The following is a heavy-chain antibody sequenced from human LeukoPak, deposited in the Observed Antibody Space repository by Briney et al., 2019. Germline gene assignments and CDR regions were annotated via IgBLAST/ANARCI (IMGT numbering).Heavy chain of an antibody. CDR1: GGSISSYY. V-gene: IGHV4-59*01. CDR2: IYYSGST. J-gene: IGHJ4*02. CDR3: ARDCSSTSCHMAFDY. D-gene: IGHD2-2*02. Sequence: PSETLSLTCTVSGGSISSYYWSCIRQPPGKGLEWIGYIYYSGSTNYNPSLKSRVTISVDTSKNQFSLKLSSVTAADTAVYYCARDCSSTSCHMAFDYWGQGTLVTVPS.